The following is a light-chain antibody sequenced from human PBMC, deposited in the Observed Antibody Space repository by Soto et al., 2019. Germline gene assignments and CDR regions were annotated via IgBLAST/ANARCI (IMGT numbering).Light chain of an antibody. CDR1: SSDVGSYNR. V-gene: IGLV2-18*01. Sequence: QFVLTQPPSVSGSPGQSVTISCTGTSSDVGSYNRVSWYQQPPGTAPKLMIYEVSNRPSGVPDRFSGSKSGNTASLTISGLQAEDEADYYCSLYTSTSTWVFGTGTKVTVL. CDR2: EVS. J-gene: IGLJ1*01. CDR3: SLYTSTSTWV.